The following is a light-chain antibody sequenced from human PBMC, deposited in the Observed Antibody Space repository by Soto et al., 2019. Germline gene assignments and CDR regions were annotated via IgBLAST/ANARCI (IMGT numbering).Light chain of an antibody. CDR1: QSIGSW. CDR2: AAS. CDR3: QQLNSYPLT. V-gene: IGKV1-5*01. Sequence: DIQMTQSPSTLSACVGDRVTITCRASQSIGSWLAWYQQKAGKAPKLLIYAASTLQSGVPSRFSGSGSGTEFTLTISSLQPEDFATYYCQQLNSYPLTFGGGTKVDIK. J-gene: IGKJ4*01.